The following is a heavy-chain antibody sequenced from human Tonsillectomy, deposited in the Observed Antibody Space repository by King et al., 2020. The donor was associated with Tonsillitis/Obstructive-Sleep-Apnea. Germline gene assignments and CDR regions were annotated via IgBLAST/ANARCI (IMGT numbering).Heavy chain of an antibody. CDR2: IKQDGSEK. J-gene: IGHJ2*01. CDR3: ARDKAGGWYFDL. V-gene: IGHV3-7*03. CDR1: GFTFSNYW. D-gene: IGHD3-10*01. Sequence: VQLVESGGGLVQPGGSLRLSCAASGFTFSNYWVYWVRQAPGKGLEWVANIKQDGSEKYYVDSVEGRFTISRDNAKNSLYLQMNSLRAEDTAVYYCARDKAGGWYFDLWGRGTLVTVSS.